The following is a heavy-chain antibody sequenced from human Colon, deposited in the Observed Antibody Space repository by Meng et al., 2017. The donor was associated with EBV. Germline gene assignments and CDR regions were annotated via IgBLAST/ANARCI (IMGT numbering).Heavy chain of an antibody. V-gene: IGHV4-31*03. Sequence: GPDLVKPSQTLSLPGIGSGGSRMMGGYSWSWIRPHPGKGLEWIGYIHSSGSTYYNPSLRSRLTISVDTSKNQFSLKLSSVTAADTAVYYCARASYGSGSPLGESWFDPWGQGTLVTVSS. CDR3: ARASYGSGSPLGESWFDP. J-gene: IGHJ5*02. CDR1: GGSRMMGGYS. D-gene: IGHD3-10*01. CDR2: IHSSGST.